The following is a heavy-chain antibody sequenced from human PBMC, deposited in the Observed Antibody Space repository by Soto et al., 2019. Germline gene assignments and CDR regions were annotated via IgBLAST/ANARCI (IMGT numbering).Heavy chain of an antibody. CDR3: ARVADFQLWLPSDY. CDR2: INAGNGNT. CDR1: GYTFTSYA. D-gene: IGHD5-18*01. Sequence: QVQLVQSGAEVKKPGASVKVSCKASGYTFTSYAMHWVRQAPGQRLEWMGWINAGNGNTKYSQKFQGRVTITRDTXXSTAYMELSSLRSEDTAVYYCARVADFQLWLPSDYWGQGTLVTVSS. J-gene: IGHJ4*02. V-gene: IGHV1-3*01.